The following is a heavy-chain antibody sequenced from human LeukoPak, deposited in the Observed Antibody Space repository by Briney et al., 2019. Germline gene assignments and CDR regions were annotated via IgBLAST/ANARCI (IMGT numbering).Heavy chain of an antibody. J-gene: IGHJ4*02. Sequence: GRSLRLSCAASGFTFNNYAMHWVRQAPGKGLEWVAVISYEGSIKRYADSVKGRFTISRDNSKNTLYLQINSLRAEDTAVYYCARARDSSGWRTREVVYWGQGTLVTVSS. D-gene: IGHD6-19*01. CDR1: GFTFNNYA. V-gene: IGHV3-30*03. CDR3: ARARDSSGWRTREVVY. CDR2: ISYEGSIK.